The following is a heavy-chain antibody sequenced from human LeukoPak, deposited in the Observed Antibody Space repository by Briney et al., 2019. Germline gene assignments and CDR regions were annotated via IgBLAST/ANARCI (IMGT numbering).Heavy chain of an antibody. CDR1: GLTLRTYG. V-gene: IGHV3-30*02. Sequence: PGGSLTLSCAAAGLTLRTYGMQWVRQAPGKGLEWVAYIQYDGSNKYYEDSVKGRFTISRDNSKNTLYLQIDSLRGEDTAVYYCAKVFPGGCSGGSCYSGYFDYWGQGTLVTVSS. J-gene: IGHJ4*02. CDR3: AKVFPGGCSGGSCYSGYFDY. D-gene: IGHD2-15*01. CDR2: IQYDGSNK.